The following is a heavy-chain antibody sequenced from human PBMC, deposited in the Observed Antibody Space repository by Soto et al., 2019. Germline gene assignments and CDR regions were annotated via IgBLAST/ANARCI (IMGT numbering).Heavy chain of an antibody. V-gene: IGHV4-59*01. CDR3: ARGDRDYYFDY. CDR1: GGSISSYY. J-gene: IGHJ4*02. CDR2: IYYSGST. Sequence: PSETLSLTCTVSGGSISSYYWSWIRQPPGKGLEGIGYIYYSGSTNYNASLKSRVTISVDTSKNQFSLKLSPVTAADTAVYYCARGDRDYYFDYWGQGTLVTVSS. D-gene: IGHD3-10*01.